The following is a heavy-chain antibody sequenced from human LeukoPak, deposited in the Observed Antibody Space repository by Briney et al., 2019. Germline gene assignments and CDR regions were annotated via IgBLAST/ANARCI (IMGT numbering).Heavy chain of an antibody. J-gene: IGHJ5*02. CDR2: MYYSGST. Sequence: SQTLSLTCTVSGGSISSGDYYWSWIRQPPGKGLEWIAYMYYSGSTYYNPSLRSRVTMSADTSKNQLSLKLSSVTAADTAVYYCARPYYYDSRIDPWGQGILVTVSS. CDR3: ARPYYYDSRIDP. CDR1: GGSISSGDYY. D-gene: IGHD3-22*01. V-gene: IGHV4-30-4*01.